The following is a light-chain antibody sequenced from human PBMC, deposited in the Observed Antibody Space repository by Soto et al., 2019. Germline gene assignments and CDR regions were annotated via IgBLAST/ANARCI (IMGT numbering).Light chain of an antibody. J-gene: IGLJ2*01. Sequence: QSVLTQPASVSGSPGQSVTISCTATSSDVGAYNYVSWYQQHPGKAPKLMIFEVTNRPSGVSDRFSGSKSGNTASLTISGLQAGDEADYYCSSYTGSTYVIFGGGTKVTVL. V-gene: IGLV2-14*01. CDR2: EVT. CDR1: SSDVGAYNY. CDR3: SSYTGSTYVI.